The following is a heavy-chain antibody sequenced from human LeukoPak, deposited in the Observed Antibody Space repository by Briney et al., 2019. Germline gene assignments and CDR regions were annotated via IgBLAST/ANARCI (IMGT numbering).Heavy chain of an antibody. CDR2: LWYDGSKE. CDR3: ARDLGYSSPDY. D-gene: IGHD6-13*01. J-gene: IGHJ4*02. CDR1: GFTFTNYG. Sequence: AGGSLRLSCAASGFTFTNYGMHWVRQAPGKGLEWVALLWYDGSKEYYADSVKGRFTISRDNSINTLYLQMNSLRGEDTAVHYCARDLGYSSPDYWGQGTLVTVSS. V-gene: IGHV3-33*01.